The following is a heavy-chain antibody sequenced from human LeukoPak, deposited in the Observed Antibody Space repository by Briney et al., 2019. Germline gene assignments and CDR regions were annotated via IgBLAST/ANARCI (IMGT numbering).Heavy chain of an antibody. Sequence: SVKVSCKASGGTFTSYAISWVRQTPGQGLEWMGGIIPIFGTANYAQKFQGRVTITADESTSTAYMELSSLRSEDTAVYYCARDNLSDYGDYWGQGTLVTVSS. CDR1: GGTFTSYA. V-gene: IGHV1-69*13. J-gene: IGHJ4*02. CDR3: ARDNLSDYGDY. D-gene: IGHD2/OR15-2a*01. CDR2: IIPIFGTA.